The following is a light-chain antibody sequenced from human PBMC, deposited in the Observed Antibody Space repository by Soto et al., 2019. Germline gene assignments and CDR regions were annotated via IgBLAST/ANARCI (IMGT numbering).Light chain of an antibody. CDR1: QSVSSN. Sequence: EIVMTQSPATLSVSPGERATLSCRASQSVSSNLAWYQQKPGQAPRLLIYGASTRATGIPARFSGSGSGTEFTLTISSLLSEDFAVYYCQQYNNWPPGAAFGQGTQVEIK. J-gene: IGKJ1*01. V-gene: IGKV3-15*01. CDR3: QQYNNWPPGAA. CDR2: GAS.